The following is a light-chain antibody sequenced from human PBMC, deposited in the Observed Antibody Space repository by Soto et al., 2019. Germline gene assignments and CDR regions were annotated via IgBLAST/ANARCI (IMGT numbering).Light chain of an antibody. CDR1: QDISKY. CDR3: QQYDQWPIN. V-gene: IGKV1-33*01. CDR2: DVF. J-gene: IGKJ4*01. Sequence: DIQMTQSASSLPASVGDTVTISCQASQDISKYLNWFQQKPGKAPKLLIYDVFNVETGVPSRFSGRGSGTDFTLIISNRQPEDFATYYCQQYDQWPINFGGGTKVDI.